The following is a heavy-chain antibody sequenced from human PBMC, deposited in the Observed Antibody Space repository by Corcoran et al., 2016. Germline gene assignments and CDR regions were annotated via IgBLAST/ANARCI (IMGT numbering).Heavy chain of an antibody. J-gene: IGHJ4*02. D-gene: IGHD2-2*02. CDR1: GGSISSSSYY. CDR3: ARSYCSSTSCYIRGPYYFDY. CDR2: IYYSGST. Sequence: QLQLQESGPGLVKPSETLSLTCTVSGGSISSSSYYWGWIRQPPGKGLEWIGSIYYSGSTYYNPSLKSRVTISVDTSKNQFSLKLSSVTAQDTAVYYCARSYCSSTSCYIRGPYYFDYWGQGTLVTVSS. V-gene: IGHV4-39*01.